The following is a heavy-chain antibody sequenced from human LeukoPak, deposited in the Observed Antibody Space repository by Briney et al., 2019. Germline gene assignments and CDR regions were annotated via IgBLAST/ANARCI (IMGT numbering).Heavy chain of an antibody. CDR1: GGSITNSSYY. V-gene: IGHV4-39*01. D-gene: IGHD6-19*01. Sequence: PSETLSLTCSVSGGSITNSSYYWGWIRQPPGKGLEWIASIFYSGNTDYNPSLKSRVTISVDTSKNQFSLKLSSVTAADTAVYYCARHAQTVAGTLEFDYWGQGTLVTVSS. J-gene: IGHJ4*02. CDR2: IFYSGNT. CDR3: ARHAQTVAGTLEFDY.